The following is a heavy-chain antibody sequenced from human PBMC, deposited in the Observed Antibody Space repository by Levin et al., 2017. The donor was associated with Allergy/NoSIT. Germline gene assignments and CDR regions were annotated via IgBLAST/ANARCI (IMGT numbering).Heavy chain of an antibody. CDR3: ARTLRAVTTVIYYYYMDV. CDR1: GGSISSSAYY. V-gene: IGHV4-39*01. D-gene: IGHD4-11*01. Sequence: SETLSLTCTVSGGSISSSAYYWGWIRQPPGKGLEWIGSVFYSASTYYNPSLRGRVTISVDTSKSQFSLKLTSVTAADAAVYYCARTLRAVTTVIYYYYMDVWGKGTTVTVSS. CDR2: VFYSAST. J-gene: IGHJ6*03.